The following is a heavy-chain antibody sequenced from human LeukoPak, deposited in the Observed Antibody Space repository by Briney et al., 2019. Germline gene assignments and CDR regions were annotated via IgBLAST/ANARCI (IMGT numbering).Heavy chain of an antibody. CDR3: ARGVLDSYYYYGMDV. CDR1: GGSISSGGYS. CDR2: IYHSGST. V-gene: IGHV4-30-2*01. Sequence: PSETLSLTCAVSGGSISSGGYSWSWIRQPPGKGLEWIGYIYHSGSTYYNPSLKSRVTISVDRSKNQFSLKLSSVTAAATAVYYCARGVLDSYYYYGMDVWGQGTTVTVSS. D-gene: IGHD3/OR15-3a*01. J-gene: IGHJ6*02.